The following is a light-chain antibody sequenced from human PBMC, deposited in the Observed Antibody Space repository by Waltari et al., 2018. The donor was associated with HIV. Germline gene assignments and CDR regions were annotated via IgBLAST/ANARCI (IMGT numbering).Light chain of an antibody. Sequence: QSVLTQPPSASGTPGQRVTISCSGSSSNIRSNSVNWYQQLPGTAPKLLIYSNNQRPSGVPDRFSGCKSGTSASLAISGLQSEDEADYYCAAWDDSLNGPVFGGGTKLTVL. CDR1: SSNIRSNS. J-gene: IGLJ2*01. V-gene: IGLV1-44*01. CDR3: AAWDDSLNGPV. CDR2: SNN.